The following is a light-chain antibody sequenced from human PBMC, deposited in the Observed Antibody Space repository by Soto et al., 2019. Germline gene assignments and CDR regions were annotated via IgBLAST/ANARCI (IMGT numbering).Light chain of an antibody. CDR2: GVS. CDR3: SSYTTSASYV. Sequence: QSVLTQPASVSGSPGQSITISCTGTSSDVGSYNSVSWYQQHPGKAPKLMIYGVSNRPSGVSIRFSGSKSGNTASLTISGLQAEDEGDYYCSSYTTSASYVFGTGTQVTVL. J-gene: IGLJ1*01. CDR1: SSDVGSYNS. V-gene: IGLV2-14*01.